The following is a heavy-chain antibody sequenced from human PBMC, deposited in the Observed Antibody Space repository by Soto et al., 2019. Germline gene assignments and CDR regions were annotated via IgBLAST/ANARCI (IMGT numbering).Heavy chain of an antibody. J-gene: IGHJ6*02. CDR3: ARGGGGGPHYYGMDV. D-gene: IGHD2-15*01. Sequence: SETLSLTCTVSGGSISSSSYYWGWIRQPPGKGLEWIGSISSSGSTYYKPSLKSRVAMSVDTSKNPFSLRLDSVTAADTAVYYRARGGGGGPHYYGMDVWGQGTTVPVSS. V-gene: IGHV4-39*01. CDR2: ISSSGST. CDR1: GGSISSSSYY.